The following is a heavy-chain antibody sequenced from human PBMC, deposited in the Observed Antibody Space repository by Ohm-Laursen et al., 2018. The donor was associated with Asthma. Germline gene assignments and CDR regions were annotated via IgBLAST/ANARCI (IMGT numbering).Heavy chain of an antibody. CDR1: GGSISSYY. V-gene: IGHV4-59*12. Sequence: GTLSLTCTVSGGSISSYYWSWIRQPPGKGLEWIGYIYYSGSTNYNPSLKSRVTISVDTSKNQFSLKLSSVTAADTAVYYCARNTRELPFFDIWGQGTMVTVSS. D-gene: IGHD1-7*01. J-gene: IGHJ3*02. CDR2: IYYSGST. CDR3: ARNTRELPFFDI.